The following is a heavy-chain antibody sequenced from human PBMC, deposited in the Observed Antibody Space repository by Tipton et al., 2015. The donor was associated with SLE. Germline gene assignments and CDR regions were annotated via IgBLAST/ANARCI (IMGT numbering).Heavy chain of an antibody. V-gene: IGHV3-30*02. CDR1: GFSFTRHG. D-gene: IGHD3-16*01. Sequence: QLVQSGGGVVQPGGSLTLSCAASGFSFTRHGMHWVRQAPGKGLEWVSFIDYDGSHQYYADSVQGRFTISRDNSKSQVYLHMNTLTPEDTAVFYCAKATAFFLHGMDVWGQGTTVTVSS. CDR2: IDYDGSHQ. J-gene: IGHJ6*02. CDR3: AKATAFFLHGMDV.